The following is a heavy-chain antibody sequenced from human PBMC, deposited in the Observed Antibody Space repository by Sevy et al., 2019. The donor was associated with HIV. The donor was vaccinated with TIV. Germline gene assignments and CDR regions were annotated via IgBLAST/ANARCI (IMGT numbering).Heavy chain of an antibody. CDR3: ARGQWLVHDY. CDR1: GGSISSSSYY. Sequence: SETLSLTCTVSGGSISSSSYYWGGIRQPPGKGLEWIGSIYYSGSTYYNPSLKRRVTISVDTSKNQFSLKLSSVTAAGTAVYYCARGQWLVHDYWGQGTLVTVSS. V-gene: IGHV4-39*01. D-gene: IGHD6-19*01. J-gene: IGHJ4*02. CDR2: IYYSGST.